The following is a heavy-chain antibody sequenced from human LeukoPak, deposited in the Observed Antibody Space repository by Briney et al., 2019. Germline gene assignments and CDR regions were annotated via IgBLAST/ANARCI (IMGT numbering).Heavy chain of an antibody. V-gene: IGHV4-39*01. CDR2: IYYSGST. J-gene: IGHJ6*03. D-gene: IGHD3-3*01. Sequence: PSETLSLTCTVSGGSISSSSYYWGWIRQPPGKGLEWIGSIYYSGSTYYNPSLKSRVTISVDTSKNQFSLKLSSVTAADTTVYYCARHKGNDFRSGYTYYYYYMDVWGKGTTVTVSS. CDR1: GGSISSSSYY. CDR3: ARHKGNDFRSGYTYYYYYMDV.